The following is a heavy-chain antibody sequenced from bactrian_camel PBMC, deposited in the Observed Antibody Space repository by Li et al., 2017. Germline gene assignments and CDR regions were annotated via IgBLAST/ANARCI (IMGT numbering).Heavy chain of an antibody. CDR2: INDGGENT. Sequence: VQLVESGGGSVQSGESLTLSCAASGFTFSSSSMSWVRQAPGKGLEWVSAINDGGENTHYADSVKGRFTISQDNSNNTVYLQMNRLKPEDTAMYYCAAGDPREGGYYGEWIGVCGTQPPAIFRYWGQGTQVTVS. CDR1: GFTFSSSS. CDR3: AAGDPREGGYYGEWIGVCGTQPPAIFRY. J-gene: IGHJ4*01. D-gene: IGHD4*01. V-gene: IGHV3S40*01.